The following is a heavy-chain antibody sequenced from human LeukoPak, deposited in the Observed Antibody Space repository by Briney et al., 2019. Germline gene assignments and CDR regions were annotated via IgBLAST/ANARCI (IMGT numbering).Heavy chain of an antibody. CDR1: GYTFTSYD. CDR2: MNPNSGNT. J-gene: IGHJ5*02. D-gene: IGHD1-26*01. V-gene: IGHV1-8*01. Sequence: ASVKVSCKASGYTFTSYDINWVRQATGQGLEWMGWMNPNSGNTGYAQKFQGRVTMTRNTPISTAYMELSSLRSEDTAVYYCARGPSLIVGATTWFDPWGQGTLVTVSS. CDR3: ARGPSLIVGATTWFDP.